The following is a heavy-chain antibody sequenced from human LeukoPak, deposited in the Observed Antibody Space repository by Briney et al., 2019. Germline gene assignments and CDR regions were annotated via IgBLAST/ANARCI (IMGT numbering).Heavy chain of an antibody. CDR2: MNPNSGNT. CDR3: ARKGGYYDFDNWFDP. V-gene: IGHV1-8*03. D-gene: IGHD3-3*01. CDR1: GYTFTSYY. Sequence: ASVKVSCKASGYTFTSYYMHWVRQATGQGLEWMGWMNPNSGNTGYAQKFQGRVTITRNTSISTAYMELSSLRSEDTAVYYCARKGGYYDFDNWFDPWGQGTLVTVSS. J-gene: IGHJ5*02.